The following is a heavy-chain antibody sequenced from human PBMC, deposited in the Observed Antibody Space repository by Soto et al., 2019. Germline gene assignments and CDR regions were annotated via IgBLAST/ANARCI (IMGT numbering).Heavy chain of an antibody. CDR3: ARTRGITMIVVAQNDAFDI. V-gene: IGHV1-46*01. Sequence: ASVKVSCKASGYTFTSYYMHWVRQAPGQGLEWMGIINPSGGSTSYAQKFQGRVTMTRDTSTSTVYMELSSLRSEDTAVYYCARTRGITMIVVAQNDAFDIWGQGTMVTVSS. D-gene: IGHD3-22*01. CDR1: GYTFTSYY. CDR2: INPSGGST. J-gene: IGHJ3*02.